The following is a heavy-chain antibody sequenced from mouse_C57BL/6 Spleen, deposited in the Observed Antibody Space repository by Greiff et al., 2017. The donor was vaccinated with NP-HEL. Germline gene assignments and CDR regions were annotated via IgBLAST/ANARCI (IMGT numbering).Heavy chain of an antibody. Sequence: EVQLVESGGGLVQPKGSLKLSCAASGFTFNTYAMHWVRQAPGKGLEWVARIRRKSSNYATYYADSVKDRFTISRDASQSMLYLQMNNLKTEDTAMDYGVSDWVYHYPYAWFAYWGQGTLVTVSA. J-gene: IGHJ3*01. D-gene: IGHD2-4*01. CDR1: GFTFNTYA. CDR2: IRRKSSNYAT. CDR3: VSDWVYHYPYAWFAY. V-gene: IGHV10-3*01.